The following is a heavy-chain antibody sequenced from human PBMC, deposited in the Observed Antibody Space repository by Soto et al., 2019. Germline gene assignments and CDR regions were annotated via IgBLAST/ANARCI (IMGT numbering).Heavy chain of an antibody. J-gene: IGHJ4*02. CDR3: ARARVDPVGGYFDS. V-gene: IGHV1-3*05. Sequence: QVQLVQSGAEEKKPGASVKVSCKASGYTFTSYAMHWVRQAPGQRLEWMGWINAGNGNTKYSQKFQGRVTITRHTSASTAYMELSSLRSEDTAVYYCARARVDPVGGYFDSWGQGTLVTVSS. CDR1: GYTFTSYA. D-gene: IGHD3-3*01. CDR2: INAGNGNT.